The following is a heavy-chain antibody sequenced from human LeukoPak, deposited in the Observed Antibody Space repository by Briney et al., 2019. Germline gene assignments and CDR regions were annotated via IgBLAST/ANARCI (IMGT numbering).Heavy chain of an antibody. CDR1: GYTFTGYY. V-gene: IGHV1-2*06. CDR2: INPNSGGT. CDR3: ASAGIAVAGSLLWFVY. D-gene: IGHD6-19*01. J-gene: IGHJ4*02. Sequence: GASVKVSCKASGYTFTGYYMHWVRQAPGQGLEWMGRINPNSGGTNYAQKFQGRVTMTRDTSISTAYMELSRLRSDDTAVYYCASAGIAVAGSLLWFVYWGQGTLVTVSS.